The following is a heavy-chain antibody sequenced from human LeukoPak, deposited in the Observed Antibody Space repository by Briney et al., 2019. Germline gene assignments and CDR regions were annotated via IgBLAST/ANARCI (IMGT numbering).Heavy chain of an antibody. CDR2: ISGSSSYI. CDR3: ARWGYCSGGNCYIDY. D-gene: IGHD2-15*01. CDR1: GFTFSSHC. V-gene: IGHV3-21*01. J-gene: IGHJ4*02. Sequence: GGSLRLSCAASGFTFSSHCFNWVRQAPGKGLEWVSSISGSSSYICYADSLKGRFTISRDDAKNSLFLQMNSLRAEDTAVYYCARWGYCSGGNCYIDYWGQGTLVTVSS.